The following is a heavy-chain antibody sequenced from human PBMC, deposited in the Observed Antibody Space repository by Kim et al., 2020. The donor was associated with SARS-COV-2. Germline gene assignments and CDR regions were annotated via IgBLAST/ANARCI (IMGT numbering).Heavy chain of an antibody. CDR3: ARVGRYCIGVSGYSAF. CDR2: ISYDGRNK. Sequence: GGSLRLSCAASGFTFSSYAMHWVRQAPGNGLEWLAVISYDGRNKYYADSVKGRFTISKDNSKNTLYLQMNSLRAEDTAVDYCARVGRYCIGVSGYSAF. V-gene: IGHV3-30*04. D-gene: IGHD2-15*01. CDR1: GFTFSSYA. J-gene: IGHJ3*01.